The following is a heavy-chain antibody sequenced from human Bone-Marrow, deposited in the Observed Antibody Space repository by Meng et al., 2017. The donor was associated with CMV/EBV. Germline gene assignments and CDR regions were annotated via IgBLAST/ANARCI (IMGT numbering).Heavy chain of an antibody. CDR2: IYYSGST. CDR3: ARYYYDSSGYSTYFAD. CDR1: GGSISSSSYY. J-gene: IGHJ4*02. V-gene: IGHV4-61*01. D-gene: IGHD3-22*01. Sequence: SETLSLTCTVSGGSISSSSYYWSWIRQPPKKGLEWIGYIYYSGSTNYNPSLKSRVTISVDTSKNQFSLKLSSVTAADTAVYYCARYYYDSSGYSTYFADWGPGNLVTFSS.